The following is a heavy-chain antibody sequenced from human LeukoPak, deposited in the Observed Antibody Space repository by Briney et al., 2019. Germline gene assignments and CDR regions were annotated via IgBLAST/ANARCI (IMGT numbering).Heavy chain of an antibody. Sequence: PSQTLSLSSAISGDSVSTSGVAWNWVRQSPSRGLEWLGRTYYTSKWNTDYAVSVKSRLVVNPDTSKNQFSLQLNSVTSEDTAVYYCARGRYSACDVWGEDPWVTVSS. D-gene: IGHD1-14*01. V-gene: IGHV6-1*01. J-gene: IGHJ3*01. CDR1: GDSVSTSGVA. CDR2: TYYTSKWNT. CDR3: ARGRYSACDV.